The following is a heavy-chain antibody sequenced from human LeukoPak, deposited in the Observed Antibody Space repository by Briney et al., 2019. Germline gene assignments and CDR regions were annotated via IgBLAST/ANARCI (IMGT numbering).Heavy chain of an antibody. CDR2: ISGSGGST. CDR1: EFTFSNYW. J-gene: IGHJ4*02. Sequence: GGSLRLSCAASEFTFSNYWIHWVRQAPGKGLEWVSAISGSGGSTYYADSVKGRFTISRDNSKNTLYLQMNSLRAEDTAVYYCAKGPPDGSDDYWGQGTLVTVSS. CDR3: AKGPPDGSDDY. V-gene: IGHV3-23*01. D-gene: IGHD5-24*01.